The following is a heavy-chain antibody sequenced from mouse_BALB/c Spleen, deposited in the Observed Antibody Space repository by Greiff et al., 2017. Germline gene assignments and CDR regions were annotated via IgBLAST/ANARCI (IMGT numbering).Heavy chain of an antibody. J-gene: IGHJ2*01. V-gene: IGHV5-12-2*01. Sequence: EVKLVESGGGLVQPGGSLKLSCAASGFTFSSYTMSWVRQTPEKRLEWVAYISNGGGSTYYPDTVKGRFTISRDNAKNTLYLQMSSLKSEDTAMYYCARLNRYYYFDYWGQGTTLTVSS. D-gene: IGHD2-14*01. CDR1: GFTFSSYT. CDR2: ISNGGGST. CDR3: ARLNRYYYFDY.